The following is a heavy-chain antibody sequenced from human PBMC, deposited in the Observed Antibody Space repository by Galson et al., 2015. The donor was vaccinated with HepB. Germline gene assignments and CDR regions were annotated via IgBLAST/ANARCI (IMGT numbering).Heavy chain of an antibody. D-gene: IGHD4-17*01. Sequence: SVKVSCKASGGTFSSYAISWVRQAPGQGLEWMGRIIPILGIANYAQKFQGRVTITADKSTSTAYMELCSLRSEDTAVYYCARDRNYGDGFFDYWGQGTLVTVSS. J-gene: IGHJ4*02. CDR3: ARDRNYGDGFFDY. CDR1: GGTFSSYA. V-gene: IGHV1-69*04. CDR2: IIPILGIA.